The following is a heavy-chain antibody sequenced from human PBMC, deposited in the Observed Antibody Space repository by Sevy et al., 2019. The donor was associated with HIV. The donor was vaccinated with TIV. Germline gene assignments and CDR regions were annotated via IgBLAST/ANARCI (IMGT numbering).Heavy chain of an antibody. D-gene: IGHD3-22*01. CDR1: GFTFSNAW. J-gene: IGHJ4*02. Sequence: GGSLRLSCAASGFTFSNAWMSWVRQAPGKGLEWVGRIKSKTDGGTTDYAAPVKGRFTISREDSKNTLYLQMNSLKTEDTAVYYCTTDLRNYYDSSGYYPVFDYWGQGTLVTVSS. CDR3: TTDLRNYYDSSGYYPVFDY. V-gene: IGHV3-15*01. CDR2: IKSKTDGGTT.